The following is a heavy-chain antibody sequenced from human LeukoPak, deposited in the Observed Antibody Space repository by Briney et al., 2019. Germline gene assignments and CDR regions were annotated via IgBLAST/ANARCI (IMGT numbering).Heavy chain of an antibody. J-gene: IGHJ4*02. CDR1: GFTFSTYA. D-gene: IGHD1-14*01. CDR2: ISTNGRNT. V-gene: IGHV3-64*01. CDR3: VREGYLTNNRNYVDY. Sequence: GGSLRLSCAVSGFTFSTYAMHWVRQAPGKGLECVSAISTNGRNTHYANSVKGRFTISRDNSKNTLYLQMGSLRAEDTAVYYCVREGYLTNNRNYVDYWGRGTLVTVSS.